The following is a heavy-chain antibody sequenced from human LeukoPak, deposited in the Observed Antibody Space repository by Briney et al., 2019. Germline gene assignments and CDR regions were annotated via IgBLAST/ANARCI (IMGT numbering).Heavy chain of an antibody. CDR2: IWYDGSNK. J-gene: IGHJ4*02. V-gene: IGHV3-33*03. CDR1: VFTCSSYA. CDR3: AKDHGVVVVAAGFDY. D-gene: IGHD2-15*01. Sequence: GGSLTLSCAASVFTCSSYAMHWVRQAPGKGLEWVAVIWYDGSNKYYADSVKGRFTISRDNSKNTLYLQMNSLRAEDTAVYYCAKDHGVVVVAAGFDYWGQGTLVTVSS.